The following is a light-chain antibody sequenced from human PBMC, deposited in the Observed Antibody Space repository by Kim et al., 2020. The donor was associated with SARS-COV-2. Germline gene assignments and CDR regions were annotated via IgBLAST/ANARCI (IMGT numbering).Light chain of an antibody. J-gene: IGLJ1*01. Sequence: SVSPGQTASITCSGDKLGDKYADWYQQKPGQSPVLVIYEDSKRPSGIPERFSGSNSGNTASLTISGTQATDEADYYCQSWDSRTVVFGTGTKVTVL. CDR2: EDS. CDR3: QSWDSRTVV. V-gene: IGLV3-1*01. CDR1: KLGDKY.